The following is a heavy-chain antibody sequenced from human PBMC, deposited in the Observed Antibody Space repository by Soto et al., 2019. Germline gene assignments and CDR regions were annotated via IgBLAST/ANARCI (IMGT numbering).Heavy chain of an antibody. D-gene: IGHD6-13*01. Sequence: QVQLVQSGAEVKKPGASVKVSCKASGYIFTDYHIHWVRQAPGQGLEFMGWINTDNGGAGSAQQFQGQGTLAQDTSNNTVYLELSNLRSDDTAVYFCAKERGSNSLHPSYNWFDTWGQGTLITVSS. J-gene: IGHJ5*02. CDR3: AKERGSNSLHPSYNWFDT. CDR1: GYIFTDYH. V-gene: IGHV1-2*02. CDR2: INTDNGGA.